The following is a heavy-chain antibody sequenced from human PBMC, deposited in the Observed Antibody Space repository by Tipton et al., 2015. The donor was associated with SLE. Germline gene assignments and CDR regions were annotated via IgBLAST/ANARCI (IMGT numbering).Heavy chain of an antibody. J-gene: IGHJ5*02. CDR2: INPNSGGT. CDR3: AREEGIAAVGTDPLDNWFDP. D-gene: IGHD6-13*01. Sequence: QLVQSGPEVKKPGASVKVSCKASGYTFTGYYMHWVRQAPGQGLEWMGWINPNSGGTNYAQKFQGRVTMTRDTSISTAYMELSRLRSDDTAVYYCAREEGIAAVGTDPLDNWFDPWGQGTLVTVSS. CDR1: GYTFTGYY. V-gene: IGHV1-2*02.